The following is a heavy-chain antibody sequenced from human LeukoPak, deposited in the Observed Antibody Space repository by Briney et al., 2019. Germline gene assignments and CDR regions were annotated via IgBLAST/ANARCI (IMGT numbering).Heavy chain of an antibody. D-gene: IGHD3-9*01. Sequence: GGSLRLSCAASGFTFSSYAMSWVRQAPGKGLEWVSAISGSGGSTYYADSVKGRFTISRDNSKNTLYLQMNSLRAEDTAVYYCAKPQNPVRFFDCLPPFDSGGQEPWVTVSS. J-gene: IGHJ4*02. CDR2: ISGSGGST. V-gene: IGHV3-23*01. CDR3: AKPQNPVRFFDCLPPFDS. CDR1: GFTFSSYA.